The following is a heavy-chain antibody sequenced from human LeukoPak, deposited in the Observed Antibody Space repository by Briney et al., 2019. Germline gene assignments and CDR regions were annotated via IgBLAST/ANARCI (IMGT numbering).Heavy chain of an antibody. CDR3: AKYGGYGYTYFDY. D-gene: IGHD5-12*01. J-gene: IGHJ4*02. V-gene: IGHV3-23*01. Sequence: GGSLRLSCAASGFTFSSYWMSWVRQAPGKGLEWVSAISGSGGSTYYADSVKGRFTISRDNSKNTLYLQMNSLRAEDTAVYYCAKYGGYGYTYFDYWGQGTLVTVSS. CDR1: GFTFSSYW. CDR2: ISGSGGST.